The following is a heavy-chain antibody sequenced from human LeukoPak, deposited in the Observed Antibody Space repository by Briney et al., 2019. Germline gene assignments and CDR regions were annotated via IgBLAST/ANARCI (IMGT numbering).Heavy chain of an antibody. CDR2: IYYSGST. D-gene: IGHD6-19*01. J-gene: IGHJ4*02. V-gene: IGHV4-59*01. CDR1: GGSMSSYY. Sequence: SETLSLTCTVSGGSMSSYYWSWIRQSPGKGLEWIGYIYYSGSTNYNPSLKSRVTISVDTSKNQFSLKLSSVTAVDTAVYYCASEGGKTWYSSGSFDYWGQGTLVTVSS. CDR3: ASEGGKTWYSSGSFDY.